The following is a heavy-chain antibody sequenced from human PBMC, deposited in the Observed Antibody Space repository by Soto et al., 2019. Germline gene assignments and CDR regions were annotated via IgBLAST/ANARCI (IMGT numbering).Heavy chain of an antibody. J-gene: IGHJ6*02. D-gene: IGHD6-6*01. Sequence: PGGSLRLSCAASGFTFSSYGMHWVRQAPGKGLEWVAVISYDGSNKYYADSVKGRFTISRDNSKNTLYLQMNSLRAEDTAVYYCAKDFGYSSLSYGFYYYYGMDVWGQGTTVTVSS. CDR3: AKDFGYSSLSYGFYYYYGMDV. V-gene: IGHV3-30*18. CDR1: GFTFSSYG. CDR2: ISYDGSNK.